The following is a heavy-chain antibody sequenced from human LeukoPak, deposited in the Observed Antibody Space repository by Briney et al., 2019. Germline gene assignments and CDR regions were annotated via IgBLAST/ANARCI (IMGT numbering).Heavy chain of an antibody. J-gene: IGHJ6*03. D-gene: IGHD5-12*01. Sequence: GGSLRLSCAASGFTFSSYSMNWVRQAPGKGLEWVSYISSSSSTIYYADSVKGRFTISRDNAKNSLYLQMKSLRAEDTAVYYCAKGGGYEAQYYYYYLDVWGKGTTVTISS. CDR1: GFTFSSYS. V-gene: IGHV3-48*01. CDR3: AKGGGYEAQYYYYYLDV. CDR2: ISSSSSTI.